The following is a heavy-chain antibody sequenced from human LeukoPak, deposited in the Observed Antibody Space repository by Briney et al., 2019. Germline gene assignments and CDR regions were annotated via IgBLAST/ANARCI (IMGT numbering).Heavy chain of an antibody. CDR3: AISRYDFWSGYIAGWFDP. CDR2: MNPNSGNT. D-gene: IGHD3-3*01. V-gene: IGHV1-8*03. CDR1: GYTFTSYD. Sequence: ASVKVSCKASGYTFTSYDINWVRQATGQGLEWMGWMNPNSGNTGYAQKFQGRVTITRNTSISTAYMELSSLRSEDTAVYYCAISRYDFWSGYIAGWFDPWGQGTPVTVSS. J-gene: IGHJ5*02.